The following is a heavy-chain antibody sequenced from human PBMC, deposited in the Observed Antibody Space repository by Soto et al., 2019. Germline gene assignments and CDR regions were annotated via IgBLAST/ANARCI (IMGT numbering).Heavy chain of an antibody. CDR1: GGSLNNYY. D-gene: IGHD3-16*01. J-gene: IGHJ4*01. Sequence: PSETLSLTCTVSGGSLNNYYGSWVRQPPGKGLEWIGYMFYSGNSNYNSSLKSRVTISVDKSKNQFSLKLTSVTAADTAVYYCVRSGRSFGGVIWGRGTLVTVSS. V-gene: IGHV4-59*01. CDR2: MFYSGNS. CDR3: VRSGRSFGGVI.